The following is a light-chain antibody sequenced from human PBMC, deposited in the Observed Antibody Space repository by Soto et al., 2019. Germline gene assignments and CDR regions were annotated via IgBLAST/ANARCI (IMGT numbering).Light chain of an antibody. V-gene: IGLV1-40*01. CDR3: QSYDTSLSGLV. J-gene: IGLJ2*01. CDR1: SSNIGARYD. Sequence: QSVLTQPPSVSGAPGQRVTISCTGSSSNIGARYDVHWYQQLPGTAPKVLIYGNNNRPSGVPDRFSGSTSGTSASLAITGLQAEDEADYDCQSYDTSLSGLVFGGGTKLTVL. CDR2: GNN.